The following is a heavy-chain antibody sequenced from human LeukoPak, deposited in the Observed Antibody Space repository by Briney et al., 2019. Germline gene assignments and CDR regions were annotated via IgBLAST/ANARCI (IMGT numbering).Heavy chain of an antibody. CDR1: GGSISSGDYY. J-gene: IGHJ6*03. Sequence: SETLSLTCTVSGGSISSGDYYWSWIRQPPGKGLEWIGYIYYSGSTNYNPSLKSRVTISVDTSKNQFSLKLSSVTAADTAVYYCARVAGDYYYYYMDVWGKGTTVTVSS. CDR2: IYYSGST. CDR3: ARVAGDYYYYYMDV. V-gene: IGHV4-61*08. D-gene: IGHD7-27*01.